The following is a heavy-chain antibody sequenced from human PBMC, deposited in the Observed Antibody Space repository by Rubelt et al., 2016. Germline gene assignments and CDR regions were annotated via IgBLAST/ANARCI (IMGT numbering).Heavy chain of an antibody. J-gene: IGHJ6*02. D-gene: IGHD3-10*01. Sequence: QLQLQESGPGLVKPSETLSLTCTVSGGSISRSSYYWGWIRQPPGKGLEWIGSIYYSGSTNYNPSLKSRVTISADKSNHHFSLNLGSVTAADTAVYYCARQEIQHFGADGMDVCGQGTTVTVSS. CDR2: IYYSGST. CDR3: ARQEIQHFGADGMDV. CDR1: GGSISRSSYY. V-gene: IGHV4-39*07.